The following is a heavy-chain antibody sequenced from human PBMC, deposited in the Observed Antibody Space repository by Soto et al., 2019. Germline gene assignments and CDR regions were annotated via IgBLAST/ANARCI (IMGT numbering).Heavy chain of an antibody. Sequence: SSVTVSCKASVYTFTNYGMSWVRLAPGQGLEWMGWISAYNGNTNYAQKLPRTVTMTTDTSTSTAYMELRSLRSDDTAVYYCAREKSITIFGVVITGWFDPWGQGTLVTVSS. CDR2: ISAYNGNT. CDR3: AREKSITIFGVVITGWFDP. V-gene: IGHV1-18*04. D-gene: IGHD3-3*01. CDR1: VYTFTNYG. J-gene: IGHJ5*02.